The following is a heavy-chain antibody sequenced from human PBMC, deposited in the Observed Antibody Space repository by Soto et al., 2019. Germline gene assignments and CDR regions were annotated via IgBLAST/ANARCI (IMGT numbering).Heavy chain of an antibody. CDR3: TTVYGDYYYYGMDV. J-gene: IGHJ6*02. Sequence: AGGSLRLSCAASGFTFSNAWMSWVRQAPGKGLEWVGRIKSKTDGGTTDYAAPVKGRFTISRDDSKNTLYLQMNSLKTEDTAVYYCTTVYGDYYYYGMDVWGQGTTVTVSS. V-gene: IGHV3-15*01. D-gene: IGHD4-17*01. CDR2: IKSKTDGGTT. CDR1: GFTFSNAW.